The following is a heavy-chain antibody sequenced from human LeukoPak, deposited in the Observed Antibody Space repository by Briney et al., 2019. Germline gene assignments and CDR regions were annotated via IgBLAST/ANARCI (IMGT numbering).Heavy chain of an antibody. V-gene: IGHV3-21*01. J-gene: IGHJ4*02. CDR2: ISSSSSYI. D-gene: IGHD3-22*01. Sequence: GGSLRLSCAVSGFTVSTYYMTWVRQAPGKGLEWVSSISSSSSYIYYADSVKGRFTISRDNAKNSLYLQMNSLRAEDTAVYYCARATTMSRFDYWGQGTLVTVSS. CDR1: GFTVSTYY. CDR3: ARATTMSRFDY.